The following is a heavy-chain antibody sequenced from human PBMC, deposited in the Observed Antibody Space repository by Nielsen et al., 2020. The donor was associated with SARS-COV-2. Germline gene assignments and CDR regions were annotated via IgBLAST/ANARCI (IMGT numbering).Heavy chain of an antibody. J-gene: IGHJ4*02. CDR1: GFTFSSYG. CDR3: VRRPAAPRGSEFDY. V-gene: IGHV3-33*03. CDR2: IWYDGSNK. D-gene: IGHD6-25*01. Sequence: GGSLRLSCAASGFTFSSYGMHWVRQAPGKGLEWVAVIWYDGSNKYYADSVKGQFTISRDNSKNSLYLQMNSLRTEDTAFYYCVRRPAAPRGSEFDYWGQGTLVTVSS.